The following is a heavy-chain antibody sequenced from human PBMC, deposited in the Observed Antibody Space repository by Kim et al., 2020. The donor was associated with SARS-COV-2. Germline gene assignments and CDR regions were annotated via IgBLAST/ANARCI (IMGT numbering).Heavy chain of an antibody. J-gene: IGHJ4*02. D-gene: IGHD3-3*01. CDR1: GFTFSSYW. CDR2: INSDGSST. Sequence: GGSLRLSCAASGFTFSSYWMHWVRQAPGKGLVWVSRINSDGSSTSYADSVKGRFTISRDNAKNTLYLQMNSLRAEDTAVYYCASEPDYDFWSGYYSAPSWDYWGQGTLVTVSS. CDR3: ASEPDYDFWSGYYSAPSWDY. V-gene: IGHV3-74*01.